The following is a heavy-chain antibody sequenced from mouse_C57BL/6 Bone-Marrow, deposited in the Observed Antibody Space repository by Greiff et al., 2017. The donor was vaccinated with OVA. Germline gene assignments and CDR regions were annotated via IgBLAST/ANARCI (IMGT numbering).Heavy chain of an antibody. J-gene: IGHJ3*01. CDR1: GYTFTDYY. Sequence: EVQGVESGPVLVKPGASVKMSCKASGYTFTDYYMNWVKQSHGKSLEWIGVINPYNGGTSYNQKFKGKATLTVDKSSSTAYMELNSLTSEDSAVYYCARSGYYGPWFAYWGQGTLVTVSA. V-gene: IGHV1-19*01. CDR2: INPYNGGT. D-gene: IGHD1-1*01. CDR3: ARSGYYGPWFAY.